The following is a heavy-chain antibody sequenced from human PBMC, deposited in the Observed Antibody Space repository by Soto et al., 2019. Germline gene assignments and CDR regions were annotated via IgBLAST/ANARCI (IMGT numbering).Heavy chain of an antibody. J-gene: IGHJ6*02. D-gene: IGHD2-2*02. CDR2: ISSSGTTI. Sequence: DLDMLRIRTPPRKGLEWVSYISSSGTTIYYADSVKGRFTISRDNAKNSLYLQMNSLRAEDTAVYYCARDHCSSTRRYTGSGYGMDVWGHATPGTVS. CDR3: ARDHCSSTRRYTGSGYGMDV. V-gene: IGHV3-11*01. CDR1: DLD.